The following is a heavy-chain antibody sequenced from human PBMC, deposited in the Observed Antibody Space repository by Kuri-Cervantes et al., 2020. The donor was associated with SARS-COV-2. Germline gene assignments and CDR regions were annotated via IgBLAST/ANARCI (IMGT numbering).Heavy chain of an antibody. D-gene: IGHD6-13*01. V-gene: IGHV3-23*01. J-gene: IGHJ4*02. CDR3: AKSRWQQLSWLDY. CDR2: ISGSGGST. CDR1: GFTFSSYA. Sequence: LSLTCAASGFTFSSYAMSWVRQAPGKGLEWVSAISGSGGSTYYADSVKGRFTISRDNSKNTLCLQMNSLRAEDTAVYYCAKSRWQQLSWLDYWGQGTLVTVSS.